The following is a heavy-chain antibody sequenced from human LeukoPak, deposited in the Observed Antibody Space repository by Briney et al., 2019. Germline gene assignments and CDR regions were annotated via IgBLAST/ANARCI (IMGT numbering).Heavy chain of an antibody. V-gene: IGHV1-69*06. CDR3: ARMVRGVIHTWFDP. CDR1: GGTFSSYA. D-gene: IGHD3-10*01. CDR2: IIPIFGKA. Sequence: ASVKLSCKVSGGTFSSYAISWVRQAPGQGLEWMGGIIPIFGKANYAQKFQGRVTITADKSTNTAYMELSSLRSEDTAVYYCARMVRGVIHTWFDPWGQGTLVTVSS. J-gene: IGHJ5*02.